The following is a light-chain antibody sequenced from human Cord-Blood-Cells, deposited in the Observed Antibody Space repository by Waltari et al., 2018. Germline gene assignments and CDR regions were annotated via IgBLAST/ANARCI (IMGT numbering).Light chain of an antibody. CDR2: GAT. J-gene: IGKJ1*01. CDR1: QSVSSDY. Sequence: EIVLTQSPGTPSFSPGERATLSVRASQSVSSDYLAWYQQNPGQAHRLLIDGATSRATCIPDMFSGSGSGTDFTLTISRLEPEDFAVYYCQQYGSSPRTFGQGTKVEIK. V-gene: IGKV3-20*01. CDR3: QQYGSSPRT.